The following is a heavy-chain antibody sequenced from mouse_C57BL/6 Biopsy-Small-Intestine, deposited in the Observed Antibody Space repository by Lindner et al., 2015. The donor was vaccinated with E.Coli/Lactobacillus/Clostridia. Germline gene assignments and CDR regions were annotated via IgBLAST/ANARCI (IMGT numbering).Heavy chain of an antibody. CDR1: GYTFTNYW. J-gene: IGHJ3*01. CDR3: SRLGIYDGYSFAY. D-gene: IGHD2-3*01. V-gene: IGHV1-55*01. CDR2: IYPGSGSA. Sequence: VQLQESGAALVKPGASVKMSCKASGYTFTNYWITWVKQRPGQGLEWVGDIYPGSGSANYNEKFKIKATLTVDTSSSTAYMQLSSLTSEDSAVYFCSRLGIYDGYSFAYWGQGTLVTVSA.